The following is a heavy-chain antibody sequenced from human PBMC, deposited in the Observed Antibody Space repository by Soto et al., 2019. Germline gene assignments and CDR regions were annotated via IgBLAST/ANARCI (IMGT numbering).Heavy chain of an antibody. D-gene: IGHD1-26*01. Sequence: GGSLRLSCAASGFTFSSYGMHWVRQAPGKGLEWVAVISYDGSNKYYADSVKGRFTISRDNSKNTLYLQMNSLRAEDTAVYYCAKDTGSGELLGTYFDYWGQGTLVTVSS. CDR3: AKDTGSGELLGTYFDY. CDR1: GFTFSSYG. V-gene: IGHV3-30*18. J-gene: IGHJ4*02. CDR2: ISYDGSNK.